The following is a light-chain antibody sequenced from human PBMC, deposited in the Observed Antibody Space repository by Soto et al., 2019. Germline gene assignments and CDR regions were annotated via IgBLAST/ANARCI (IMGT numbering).Light chain of an antibody. V-gene: IGKV1-39*01. CDR2: SAS. CDR3: QQSYSPPWT. Sequence: DSQMTQSPSSLSASVGDRVTITCRASQSISTYLNWYQQKPGKAPEFLIYSASSLQSGVPSRFSGSGSGPDFTLTIHSLQPEDVAAYHRQQSYSPPWTFGQGTKVEIK. CDR1: QSISTY. J-gene: IGKJ1*01.